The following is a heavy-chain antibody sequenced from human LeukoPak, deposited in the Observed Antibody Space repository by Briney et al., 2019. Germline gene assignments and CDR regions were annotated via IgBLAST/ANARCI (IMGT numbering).Heavy chain of an antibody. CDR3: AKAQLGELLHYFDY. V-gene: IGHV3-48*03. D-gene: IGHD1-26*01. J-gene: IGHJ4*02. CDR1: GFTFSSYE. CDR2: ISSSGSTI. Sequence: PGGSLRLSCAASGFTFSSYEMNWVRQAPGKGLEWVSYISSSGSTIYYADSVKGRFTISRDNAKNSLYLQMNSLRAEDTALYYCAKAQLGELLHYFDYWGQGTLVTVSS.